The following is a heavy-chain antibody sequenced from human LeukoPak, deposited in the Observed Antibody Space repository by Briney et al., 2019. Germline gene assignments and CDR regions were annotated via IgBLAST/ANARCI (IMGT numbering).Heavy chain of an antibody. V-gene: IGHV4-34*01. CDR3: ARDDVGMGGSSNPYFDY. D-gene: IGHD1-26*01. Sequence: SETLSLTCAVYGGSFSGYYWSWIRQPPGKGLEWIGEINHSGSTNYNPSLKSRVTISVDTSKNQFSLKLSSVTAADTAVYYCARDDVGMGGSSNPYFDYWGQGTLVTVSS. CDR2: INHSGST. CDR1: GGSFSGYY. J-gene: IGHJ4*02.